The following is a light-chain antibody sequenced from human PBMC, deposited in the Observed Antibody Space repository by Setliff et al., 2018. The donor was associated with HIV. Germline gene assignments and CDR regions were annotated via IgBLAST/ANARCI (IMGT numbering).Light chain of an antibody. Sequence: QSALTQPASVSGSPGQSITISCTGTSSDVGGYDSVSWYQQLPGKAPKLMIYGVINRPSGVSNRFSGSKSGNTASLTISGLQAEDEADYYCSSYTSGSTLVVFGGGTQRPS. CDR1: SSDVGGYDS. V-gene: IGLV2-14*03. CDR2: GVI. CDR3: SSYTSGSTLVV. J-gene: IGLJ2*01.